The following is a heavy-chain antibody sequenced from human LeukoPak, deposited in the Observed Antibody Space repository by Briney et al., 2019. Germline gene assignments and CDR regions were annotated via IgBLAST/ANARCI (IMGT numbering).Heavy chain of an antibody. V-gene: IGHV3-7*01. D-gene: IGHD3-10*01. CDR2: IKQDGSEK. J-gene: IGHJ4*02. Sequence: GGSLRLSCAASGFTFSSYWMSWVRQAPGKGLEWVANIKQDGSEKYYVDSVKGRFTISRVNAKNSLYLQMNSLRAEDTAVYYCARVGSTMVRGAPSYWGQGTLVTVSS. CDR3: ARVGSTMVRGAPSY. CDR1: GFTFSSYW.